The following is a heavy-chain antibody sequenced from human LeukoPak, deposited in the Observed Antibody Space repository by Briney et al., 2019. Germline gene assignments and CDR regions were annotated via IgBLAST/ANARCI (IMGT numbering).Heavy chain of an antibody. Sequence: PSETLSLTCTVSGGSISFHYWSWIRQPPRKGLEWIGHIHLSGSTYYDPSLRSRVTISGDTSKNQFSLRLNSVTAADTAVYYCARGGVWYFDLWGRGTLVTVSS. CDR3: ARGGVWYFDL. D-gene: IGHD3-16*01. V-gene: IGHV4-59*11. J-gene: IGHJ2*01. CDR1: GGSISFHY. CDR2: IHLSGST.